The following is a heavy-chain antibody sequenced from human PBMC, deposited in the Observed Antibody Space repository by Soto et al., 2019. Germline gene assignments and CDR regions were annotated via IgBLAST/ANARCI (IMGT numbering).Heavy chain of an antibody. CDR2: ISGSGGST. CDR1: GFTFSSYA. CDR3: AKDQWGAVPKGRNRGYYYGMDV. Sequence: PGGSLRLSCAASGFTFSSYAMSWVRQAPGKGLEWVSAISGSGGSTYYADSVKGRFTISRDNSKNTLYLQMNSLRAEDTAVYYCAKDQWGAVPKGRNRGYYYGMDVWGQGTTVTVSS. J-gene: IGHJ6*02. V-gene: IGHV3-23*01. D-gene: IGHD1-26*01.